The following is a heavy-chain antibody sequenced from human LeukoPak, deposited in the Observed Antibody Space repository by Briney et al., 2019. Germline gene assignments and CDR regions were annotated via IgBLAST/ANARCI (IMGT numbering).Heavy chain of an antibody. CDR1: GGSISSSSYY. D-gene: IGHD3-10*01. CDR3: ARDHSGSYYRHFDY. J-gene: IGHJ4*02. V-gene: IGHV4-39*07. CDR2: IYYSGTV. Sequence: SETLSLTCTVSGGSISSSSYYWGWIRQPPGKGLEWIGSIYYSGTVYYNPSLKSRVTISVDTSKNHFSLKLSSVTAADTAVYYCARDHSGSYYRHFDYWGQGILVTVSS.